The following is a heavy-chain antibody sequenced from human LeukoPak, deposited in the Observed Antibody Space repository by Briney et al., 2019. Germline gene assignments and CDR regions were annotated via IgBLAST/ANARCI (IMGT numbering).Heavy chain of an antibody. V-gene: IGHV4-31*03. D-gene: IGHD3-16*02. CDR3: AQSVYDYVWGSYRENWFDP. CDR1: GGSISSGGYY. CDR2: IYYSGST. J-gene: IGHJ5*02. Sequence: SETLSLTCTVSGGSISSGGYYWSWIRQHPGRGLEWIGYIYYSGSTYYNPSLKSRVTISVDTSKNQFSLNLSSVTAPDTAVYYCAQSVYDYVWGSYRENWFDPWGQGTLVTVSS.